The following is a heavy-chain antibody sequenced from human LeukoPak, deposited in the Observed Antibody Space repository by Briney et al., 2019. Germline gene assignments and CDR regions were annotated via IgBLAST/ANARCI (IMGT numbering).Heavy chain of an antibody. Sequence: SVKVSCKASGGTFSSYAISWARQAPGQGLEWMGRIIPIFGTANYAQKFQGRVTITTDESTSTAYMELSSLRSEDTAVCYCARELGGNGFQHWGQGTLVTVSS. J-gene: IGHJ1*01. D-gene: IGHD4-23*01. V-gene: IGHV1-69*05. CDR2: IIPIFGTA. CDR1: GGTFSSYA. CDR3: ARELGGNGFQH.